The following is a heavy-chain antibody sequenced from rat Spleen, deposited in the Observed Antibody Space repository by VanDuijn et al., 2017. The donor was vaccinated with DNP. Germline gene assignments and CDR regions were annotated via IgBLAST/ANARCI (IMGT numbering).Heavy chain of an antibody. V-gene: IGHV5-46*01. CDR1: GFTFSTFP. CDR2: ISASGGST. Sequence: EVQLVESGGGLVQPGRSLKLSCTASGFTFSTFPMAWVRQAPTKGLEWVTTISASGGSTYYRDSVKGRFTISRDDAKSTLYLQMESLRSEDTATYYCARHDYYSSPYYAMDAWGQGTSVTVSS. D-gene: IGHD1-2*01. J-gene: IGHJ4*01. CDR3: ARHDYYSSPYYAMDA.